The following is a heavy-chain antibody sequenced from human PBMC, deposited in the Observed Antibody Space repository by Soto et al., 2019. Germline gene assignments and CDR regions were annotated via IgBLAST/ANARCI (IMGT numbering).Heavy chain of an antibody. V-gene: IGHV3-30*18. Sequence: GGSLRLSCAASASTFSTYGMHWVRQAPGKGLEWVTGISYDGSNEYYADSVTGRFTISRDNSKSTLYLQMNSLTAEDTALYYCAKGRTLVADGRPEFDYWGQGTLVTVSS. D-gene: IGHD2-15*01. J-gene: IGHJ4*02. CDR1: ASTFSTYG. CDR3: AKGRTLVADGRPEFDY. CDR2: ISYDGSNE.